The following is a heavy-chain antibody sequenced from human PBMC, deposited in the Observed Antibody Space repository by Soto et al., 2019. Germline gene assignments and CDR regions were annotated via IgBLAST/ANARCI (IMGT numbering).Heavy chain of an antibody. CDR1: GFTFSTYS. D-gene: IGHD2-21*01. CDR2: ISSSSAYI. Sequence: EVQLVESGGDLVKPGGSLRLSCADSGFTFSTYSMIWVRQAPGKGLEWVSAISSSSAYIFYADSVKGRFTISRDNAKNSLYLQMNSLSAEDTAVYYCARGGREIARHLYYWGQGTLVTVSS. J-gene: IGHJ4*02. V-gene: IGHV3-21*01. CDR3: ARGGREIARHLYY.